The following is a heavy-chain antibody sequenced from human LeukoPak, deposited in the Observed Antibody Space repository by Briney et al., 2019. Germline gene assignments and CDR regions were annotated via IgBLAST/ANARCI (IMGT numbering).Heavy chain of an antibody. CDR1: GGSISSSNW. J-gene: IGHJ3*02. D-gene: IGHD4-17*01. Sequence: SGTLSLTCAVSGGSISSSNWWSGVRQPPGKGLEWIGGIYHSGSTNYNPSLKSRVTISVDKSKDQFSLKLSSVTAADTAVYYCARKRSDYYAFDIWGQGTMVTVSS. CDR3: ARKRSDYYAFDI. CDR2: IYHSGST. V-gene: IGHV4-4*02.